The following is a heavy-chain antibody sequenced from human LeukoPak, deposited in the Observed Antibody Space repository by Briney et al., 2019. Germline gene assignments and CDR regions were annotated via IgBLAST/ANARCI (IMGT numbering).Heavy chain of an antibody. CDR2: INPNSGGT. D-gene: IGHD6-13*01. J-gene: IGHJ4*02. CDR3: ARDVKRSSSWSLGY. Sequence: ASVKVSCKASGYTFTSYAMHWVRQAPGQGLEWMGWINPNSGGTNYAQKFQGWVTMTRDTSISTAYMELSRLRSDDTAVYYCARDVKRSSSWSLGYWGQGTLVTVSS. V-gene: IGHV1-2*04. CDR1: GYTFTSYA.